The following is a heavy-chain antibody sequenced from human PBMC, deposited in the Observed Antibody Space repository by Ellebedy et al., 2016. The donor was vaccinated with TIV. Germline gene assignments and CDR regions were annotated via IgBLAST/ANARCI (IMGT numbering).Heavy chain of an antibody. CDR3: AKDRDDDGDYVFDS. J-gene: IGHJ4*02. CDR1: GFTFSNYV. D-gene: IGHD4-17*01. CDR2: ISRSGDST. V-gene: IGHV3-23*01. Sequence: GESLKISXTASGFTFSNYVMSWVRQAPGEGLKWVSGISRSGDSTYYADSVKGRFTISRDNRKNTLYLQMNSLRAEDTAVYYCAKDRDDDGDYVFDSWGQGSLVTVSS.